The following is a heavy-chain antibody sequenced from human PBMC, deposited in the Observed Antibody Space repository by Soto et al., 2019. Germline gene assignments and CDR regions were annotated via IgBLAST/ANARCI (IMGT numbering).Heavy chain of an antibody. D-gene: IGHD3-10*01. J-gene: IGHJ6*02. Sequence: PGGSLRLSCAASGFTFSNAWMSWVRQAPGKGLEWVGRIKSKTDGGTTDYAAPVKGRFTISRDDSKNTLYLQMNSLKTEDTAVYYCTIGTPTRSGSYWFGDYYYGMDVWGQGTTVTVSS. CDR1: GFTFSNAW. CDR3: TIGTPTRSGSYWFGDYYYGMDV. CDR2: IKSKTDGGTT. V-gene: IGHV3-15*01.